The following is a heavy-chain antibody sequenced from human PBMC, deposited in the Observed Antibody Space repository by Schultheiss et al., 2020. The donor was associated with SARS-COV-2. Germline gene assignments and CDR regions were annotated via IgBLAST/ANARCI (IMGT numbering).Heavy chain of an antibody. J-gene: IGHJ4*02. V-gene: IGHV4-61*02. CDR1: GGSISSGSYY. D-gene: IGHD6-13*01. CDR2: IYTSGST. Sequence: SETLSLTCTVSGGSISSGSYYWSWIRQPAGKGLEWIGRIYTSGSTNYNPSLKSRVTMSVDTSKNQFSLKLSSVTAADTAVYYCARDRGGGAAAGTGPAYWGQGTLVTVSS. CDR3: ARDRGGGAAAGTGPAY.